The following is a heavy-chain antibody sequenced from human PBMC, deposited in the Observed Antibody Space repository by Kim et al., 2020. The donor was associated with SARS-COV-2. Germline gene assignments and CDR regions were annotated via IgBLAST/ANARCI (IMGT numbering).Heavy chain of an antibody. Sequence: ASVKVSCKASGYTFTSYGISWVRQAPGQGLEWMGWISAYNGNTNYAQKLQGRVTMTTDTSTSTAYMELRSLRSDDTAVYYCARDRRDIVVGVADTGTLRGLDGMDTWGQGTPVTVSS. CDR2: ISAYNGNT. CDR1: GYTFTSYG. CDR3: ARDRRDIVVGVADTGTLRGLDGMDT. J-gene: IGHJ6*02. D-gene: IGHD2-15*01. V-gene: IGHV1-18*01.